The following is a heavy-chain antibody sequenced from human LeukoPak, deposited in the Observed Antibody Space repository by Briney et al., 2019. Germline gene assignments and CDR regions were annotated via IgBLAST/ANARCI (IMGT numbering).Heavy chain of an antibody. J-gene: IGHJ4*02. V-gene: IGHV3-23*01. D-gene: IGHD3-10*01. CDR3: AKVRGSGSYYRRGYFDY. Sequence: AGGSLRLSCAASGFTFSSYAMSWVRQAPGKGLEWVSAISGSGGSTYYADSVKGRFTISRDNSKNTLYLQMNSLRAEDTAVYYCAKVRGSGSYYRRGYFDYWVQGTLVTVSS. CDR1: GFTFSSYA. CDR2: ISGSGGST.